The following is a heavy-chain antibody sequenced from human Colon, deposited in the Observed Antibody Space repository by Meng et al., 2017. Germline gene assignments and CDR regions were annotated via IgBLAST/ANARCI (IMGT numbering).Heavy chain of an antibody. CDR3: ARDHMGSLDY. V-gene: IGHV4-4*02. J-gene: IGHJ4*02. CDR2: ISQSGTT. D-gene: IGHD1-26*01. Sequence: LRESGPGLVKPSGTLSLTCAVSSGSISSSNWWSRVRQPPGKGLEWIGEISQSGTTYYNPSLKSRVTITGDWSKNQFSLRLTSVTATDTAVYYCARDHMGSLDYWGQGILVTVSS. CDR1: SGSISSSNW.